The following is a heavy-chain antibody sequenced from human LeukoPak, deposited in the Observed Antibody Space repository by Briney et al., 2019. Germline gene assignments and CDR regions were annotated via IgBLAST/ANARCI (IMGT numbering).Heavy chain of an antibody. CDR1: GGSISSYF. V-gene: IGHV4-4*07. CDR3: AREGQQQRPLDY. Sequence: SETLSLTCNVSGGSISSYFWTWVRQPAGKGLEWIGRIYTSGSTNYSPSLKSRVTMLVDTSRNQFSLNLSSVTTADTAVYYCAREGQQQRPLDYWGQGTLVTVSS. CDR2: IYTSGST. D-gene: IGHD1-1*01. J-gene: IGHJ4*02.